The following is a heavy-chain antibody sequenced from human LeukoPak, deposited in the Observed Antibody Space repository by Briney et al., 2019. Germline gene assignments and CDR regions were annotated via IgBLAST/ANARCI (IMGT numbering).Heavy chain of an antibody. CDR1: GYTFTSYA. Sequence: ASVKVSCKASGYTFTSYAMNWVRQAPGQGVEWMGWINPNSGGTNYAQKFQGRVTMTRETSISTAYMELSRLRSDDTAVYYCARELLGPHDAFDIWGQGTMVTVSS. CDR2: INPNSGGT. V-gene: IGHV1-2*02. D-gene: IGHD3-10*01. J-gene: IGHJ3*02. CDR3: ARELLGPHDAFDI.